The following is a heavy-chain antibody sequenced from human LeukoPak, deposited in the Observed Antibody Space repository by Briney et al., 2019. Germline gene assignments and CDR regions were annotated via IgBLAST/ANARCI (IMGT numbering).Heavy chain of an antibody. CDR2: FDPEDGET. Sequence: GASVKVSCKVSGYTFTELSMHWVRQAPGKGLEWMGGFDPEDGETIYAQKFQGRVTMTEDTSTDTAYMELSSLRSEDTAVYYCATALGRVAAFDIWGQGTMVTVSS. J-gene: IGHJ3*02. D-gene: IGHD2-8*02. V-gene: IGHV1-24*01. CDR3: ATALGRVAAFDI. CDR1: GYTFTELS.